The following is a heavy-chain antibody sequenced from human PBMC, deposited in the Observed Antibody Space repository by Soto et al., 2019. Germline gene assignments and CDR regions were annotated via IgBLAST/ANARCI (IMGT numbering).Heavy chain of an antibody. V-gene: IGHV4-34*01. CDR3: ARDRITGLFDY. CDR2: INHSGST. J-gene: IGHJ4*02. CDR1: GGSFSGYS. Sequence: SETLSLTCAVYGGSFSGYSWTWIRQPPGTGLEWIGEINHSGSTNYNPSLKSRVTISVDTSKNQFSLKLTSVTAADTAVYYCARDRITGLFDYWGQGTLVTVSS. D-gene: IGHD2-8*02.